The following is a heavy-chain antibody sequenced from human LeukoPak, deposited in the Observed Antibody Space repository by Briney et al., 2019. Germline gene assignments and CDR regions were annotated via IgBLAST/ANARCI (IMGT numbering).Heavy chain of an antibody. Sequence: VASVQVSCTASGYTFPGYYMHWVRPAPGQGLEWMGRINPNSGGTNYAQKFQGRVTMTRDTSISTAYMELSRLRSDDTAVYYCARDGSSGWYWSTTDYYYGMDVWGQGTTVTVSS. V-gene: IGHV1-2*06. CDR2: INPNSGGT. J-gene: IGHJ6*02. CDR1: GYTFPGYY. CDR3: ARDGSSGWYWSTTDYYYGMDV. D-gene: IGHD6-19*01.